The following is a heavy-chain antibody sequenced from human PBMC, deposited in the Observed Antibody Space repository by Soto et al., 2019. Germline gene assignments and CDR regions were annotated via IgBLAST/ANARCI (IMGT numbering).Heavy chain of an antibody. J-gene: IGHJ4*02. CDR1: GFTFSDYA. Sequence: VQLVESGGGVVQPGRSLRLSCAASGFTFSDYAMHWVRQAPGKGMEWVAVVSHDGRNTHSADAVKGRLTISRDSSKNTVXXXMTSLRAEDTAVYYCAKGGRQWMVTSDFNYWGQGARVTVPS. V-gene: IGHV3-30*18. CDR3: AKGGRQWMVTSDFNY. CDR2: VSHDGRNT. D-gene: IGHD6-19*01.